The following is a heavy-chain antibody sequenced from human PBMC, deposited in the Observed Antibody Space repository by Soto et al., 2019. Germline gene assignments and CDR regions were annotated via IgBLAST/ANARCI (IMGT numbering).Heavy chain of an antibody. CDR2: INPNSGGT. Sequence: QVQLVQSGAEVKKPGASVKVSCKASGYTFTGYYMHWVRQAPGQGLEWMGWINPNSGGTNYAQKFQGWVTMTRDTSISTADMELSRLRSDDTAVYYCARVHIAAAGAGDYWGQGTLVTVSS. CDR1: GYTFTGYY. V-gene: IGHV1-2*04. D-gene: IGHD6-13*01. CDR3: ARVHIAAAGAGDY. J-gene: IGHJ4*02.